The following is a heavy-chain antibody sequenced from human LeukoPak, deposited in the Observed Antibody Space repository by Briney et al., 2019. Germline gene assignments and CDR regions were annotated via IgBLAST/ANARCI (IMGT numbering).Heavy chain of an antibody. V-gene: IGHV3-74*01. D-gene: IGHD3-10*01. J-gene: IGHJ4*02. Sequence: PGGSLRLSCAASGFTFSSYWMHWVRQAPGKGLVGVSRINSDGRSTSYADSVKGRFTISRDNAKNTLYLQMNSLRAEDTAVYYCARAPEYYYGSGSSPPSRTPFDYWGQGTLVTVSS. CDR1: GFTFSSYW. CDR3: ARAPEYYYGSGSSPPSRTPFDY. CDR2: INSDGRST.